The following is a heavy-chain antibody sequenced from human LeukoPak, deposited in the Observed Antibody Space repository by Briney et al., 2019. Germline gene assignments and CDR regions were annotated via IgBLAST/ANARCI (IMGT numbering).Heavy chain of an antibody. CDR2: MNPNSGNT. D-gene: IGHD6-6*01. CDR3: ATLESPSIAATYRFQH. CDR1: GYTFTSYD. V-gene: IGHV1-8*01. J-gene: IGHJ1*01. Sequence: GASVKVSCKASGYTFTSYDINWVRQATGQGLEWMGWMNPNSGNTGYAQKFQGRVTMTRNTSISTAYMELSSLRSEDTAVYYCATLESPSIAATYRFQHWGQGTLVTVSS.